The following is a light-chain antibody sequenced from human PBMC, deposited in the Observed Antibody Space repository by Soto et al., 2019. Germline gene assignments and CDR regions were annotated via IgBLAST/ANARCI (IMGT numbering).Light chain of an antibody. CDR1: QGIRND. J-gene: IGKJ3*01. CDR3: LQKYFSPFT. Sequence: AIQMTQSPYSLSASVGDRVTITCRASQGIRNDLDWFQQKPGKAPKLLIYAASNLQSGVPARFSGSGSGTDFTLTISSLQPEDFATYYCLQKYFSPFTFGPGTKVDIK. V-gene: IGKV1-6*01. CDR2: AAS.